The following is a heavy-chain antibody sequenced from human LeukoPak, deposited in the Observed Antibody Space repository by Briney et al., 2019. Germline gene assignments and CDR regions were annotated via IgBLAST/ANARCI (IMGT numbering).Heavy chain of an antibody. Sequence: SETLSLTCSISGYSISSGYFWGWIRQPPGKGLEWIGNIHHDGITYYNPSLKSRVTISLDPSKNQFSLKLTSVAAADTALYHCARVHYYDASDYSTSNWFDPWGQGTLVTVSS. D-gene: IGHD3-22*01. CDR3: ARVHYYDASDYSTSNWFDP. V-gene: IGHV4-38-2*02. CDR2: IHHDGIT. CDR1: GYSISSGYF. J-gene: IGHJ5*02.